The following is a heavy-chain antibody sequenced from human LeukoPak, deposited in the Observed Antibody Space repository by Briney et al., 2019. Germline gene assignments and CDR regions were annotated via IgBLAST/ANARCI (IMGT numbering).Heavy chain of an antibody. V-gene: IGHV3-30*18. Sequence: GGSLRLSWAGSGFTFRRNGVHWVRQAPGKGLEWVAVISYDGGIKYYADSVKDRFTVSRDSSKNTVFLQMNSLRAEDMAVYYCAKYDYYYYGMDVWAQGTTDTVSS. CDR1: GFTFRRNG. CDR3: AKYDYYYYGMDV. J-gene: IGHJ6*02. CDR2: ISYDGGIK.